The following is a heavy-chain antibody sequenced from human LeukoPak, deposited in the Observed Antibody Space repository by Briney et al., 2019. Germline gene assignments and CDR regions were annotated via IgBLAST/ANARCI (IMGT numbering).Heavy chain of an antibody. CDR2: INPNSGGT. V-gene: IGHV1-2*04. J-gene: IGHJ5*02. CDR1: GYTFTGYY. D-gene: IGHD3-10*01. CDR3: ARAVGDAHNRFDP. Sequence: ASVKVSCKASGYTFTGYYMHWVRQAPGQGLEWMGWINPNSGGTNYAQKFQGWVTMTRDTSISTAYMELSRLRSDDTAVYYCARAVGDAHNRFDPWGQGTLVTVSS.